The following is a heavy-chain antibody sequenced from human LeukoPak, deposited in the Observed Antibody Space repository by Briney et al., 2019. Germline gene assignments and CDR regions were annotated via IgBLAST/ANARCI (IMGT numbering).Heavy chain of an antibody. J-gene: IGHJ4*02. CDR2: IYYSGST. CDR1: GGSISSNSFY. Sequence: SETLSLTCTVSGGSISSNSFYWGWIRQPPGEGLEWIGIIYYSGSTYYNPSLKSRVTISVDTSKNQFSLRLSSVTAADTALYYCARQVRIAGYCSSSSCYPGGFDYWGQGTLVTVSS. D-gene: IGHD2-2*03. CDR3: ARQVRIAGYCSSSSCYPGGFDY. V-gene: IGHV4-39*01.